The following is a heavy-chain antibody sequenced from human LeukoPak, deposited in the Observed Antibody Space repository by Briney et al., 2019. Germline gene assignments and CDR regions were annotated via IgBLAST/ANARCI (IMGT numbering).Heavy chain of an antibody. D-gene: IGHD3-22*01. CDR3: AREVGYYDSRGYYRNFAFDI. J-gene: IGHJ3*02. CDR2: IYSGGNT. CDR1: GFTVSSDY. V-gene: IGHV3-53*01. Sequence: GGSLRLSCAAAGFTVSSDYMSWVRQAPGKGLEWVSIIYSGGNTYYADSVKGRFTISRDNSKNTLYLQMNSLRAEDTAVYYCAREVGYYDSRGYYRNFAFDIWCQGTMVSVSS.